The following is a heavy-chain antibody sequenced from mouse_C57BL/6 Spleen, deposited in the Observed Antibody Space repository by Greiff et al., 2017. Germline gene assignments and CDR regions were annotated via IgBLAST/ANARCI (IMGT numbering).Heavy chain of an antibody. D-gene: IGHD1-1*01. V-gene: IGHV5-17*01. CDR1: GFTFSDYG. CDR3: AREDYCYGSSYYWYFDV. Sequence: EVQRVESGGGLVKPGGSLKLSCAASGFTFSDYGMHWVRQAPEKGLEWVAYISSGSSTIYYADKVKGRFTISRDNAKNTLFLQMTSLRSEDTAMYYCAREDYCYGSSYYWYFDVWGTGTTVTVSS. CDR2: ISSGSSTI. J-gene: IGHJ1*03.